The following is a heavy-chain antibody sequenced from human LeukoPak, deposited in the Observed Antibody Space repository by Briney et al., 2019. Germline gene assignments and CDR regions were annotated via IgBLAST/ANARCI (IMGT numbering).Heavy chain of an antibody. J-gene: IGHJ6*03. D-gene: IGHD4-23*01. V-gene: IGHV3-21*01. CDR2: ISSSSSYI. CDR1: GFTFSSYS. Sequence: GGSLRLSCAASGFTFSSYSMNWVRQAPGKGLEWVSSISSSSSYIYYADSVKGRFTISRDNAKTSLFLQMNSLRAEDTAVYYCARDWYTAERWTIYYSYYIDVWGKGTTVTVSS. CDR3: ARDWYTAERWTIYYSYYIDV.